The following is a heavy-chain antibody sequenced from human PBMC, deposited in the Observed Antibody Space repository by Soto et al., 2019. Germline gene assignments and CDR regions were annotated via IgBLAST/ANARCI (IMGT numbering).Heavy chain of an antibody. CDR3: ARERVQLWLHHYYNYYGMDC. CDR2: ISSAGSNK. Sequence: QVQLVESGGGVVQPGGSLRLSCAASGFTFSSYAMHWVRQAPGKGLEWVAVISSAGSNKYYADSVKGRFTISRDNSKNTLYLQMNSLRAEDTAVYHCARERVQLWLHHYYNYYGMDCWGQGTTVTVCS. CDR1: GFTFSSYA. V-gene: IGHV3-30-3*01. J-gene: IGHJ6*02. D-gene: IGHD5-18*01.